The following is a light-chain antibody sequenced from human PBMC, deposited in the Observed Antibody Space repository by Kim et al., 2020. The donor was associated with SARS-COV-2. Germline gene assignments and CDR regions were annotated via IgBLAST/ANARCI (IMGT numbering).Light chain of an antibody. Sequence: GQKVTISCSVSSSNIGNNYVSWYQQLPGTAPKLLIDDNNKRPSGIPDRFSGSKSGTSATLGITGLQTGDEANYYCGTWDSSLSNVVFGGGTQLTVL. CDR2: DNN. V-gene: IGLV1-51*01. CDR1: SSNIGNNY. CDR3: GTWDSSLSNVV. J-gene: IGLJ2*01.